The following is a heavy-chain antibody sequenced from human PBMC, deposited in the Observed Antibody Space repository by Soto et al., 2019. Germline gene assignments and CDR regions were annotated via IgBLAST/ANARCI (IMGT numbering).Heavy chain of an antibody. CDR1: GFTFSSYE. J-gene: IGHJ6*02. D-gene: IGHD5-12*01. Sequence: PGGSLRLSCAASGFTFSSYEMNWVCQAPGKGLEWVSYISSSGSTIYYADSVKGRFTISRDNAKNSLYLQMNSLRAEDTAVYYCARSRRYSTNQAMDVWGQGTTVTVSS. CDR2: ISSSGSTI. V-gene: IGHV3-48*03. CDR3: ARSRRYSTNQAMDV.